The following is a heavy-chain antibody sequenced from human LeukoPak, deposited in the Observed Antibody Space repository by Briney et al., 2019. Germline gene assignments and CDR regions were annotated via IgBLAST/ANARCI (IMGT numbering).Heavy chain of an antibody. V-gene: IGHV3-7*01. J-gene: IGHJ6*02. D-gene: IGHD3-10*01. CDR1: GFTFSRHW. Sequence: GGSLRLSCAASGFTFSRHWMSWVRQAPGKGLEWLANIKQDGSEKYYVDSVEGRFTISRDSAKNSLYLQMNSLRAEDTAVYYCARSYYGSGTSYGMDVWGQGTTVTVSS. CDR2: IKQDGSEK. CDR3: ARSYYGSGTSYGMDV.